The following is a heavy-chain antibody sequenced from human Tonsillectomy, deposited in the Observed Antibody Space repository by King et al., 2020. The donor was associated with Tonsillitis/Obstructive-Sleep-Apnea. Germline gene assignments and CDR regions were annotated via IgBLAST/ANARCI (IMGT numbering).Heavy chain of an antibody. CDR2: IWNDGSNK. V-gene: IGHV3-33*01. CDR1: GFTFSSYG. J-gene: IGHJ6*02. Sequence: VQLVESGGGVVQPGRSLRLSCAASGFTFSSYGMHWVRQAPGKGLEWVAVIWNDGSNKYYADSVKGRFTISRDNSKNTLYLQMNSLRAEDTAVYYCAREEDCSSTSCPSSMDVWGQGTTVTVSS. CDR3: AREEDCSSTSCPSSMDV. D-gene: IGHD2-2*01.